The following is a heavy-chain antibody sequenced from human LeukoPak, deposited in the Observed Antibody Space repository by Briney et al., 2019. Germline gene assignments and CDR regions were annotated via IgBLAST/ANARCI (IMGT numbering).Heavy chain of an antibody. CDR1: GFTVSSYY. Sequence: GGSLRLSCAASGFTVSSYYMSWVRQAPGKGLEWVSVIYSGGSTYYADSVKGRFLISRDNSKNTLYLQMNSLRAQDTAVYYCARRPGLTHGFDLWGQGTMVTVSS. CDR2: IYSGGST. CDR3: ARRPGLTHGFDL. V-gene: IGHV3-66*04. J-gene: IGHJ3*01. D-gene: IGHD3-10*01.